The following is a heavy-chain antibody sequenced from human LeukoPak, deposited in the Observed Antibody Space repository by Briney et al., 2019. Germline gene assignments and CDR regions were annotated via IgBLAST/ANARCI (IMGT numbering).Heavy chain of an antibody. J-gene: IGHJ3*02. CDR1: GFTFSNFG. CDR2: IWYDGTNK. D-gene: IGHD2-15*01. CDR3: ERGISSGAFDI. Sequence: QPGRSLRLSCAASGFTFSNFGMHWVRQAPGKGLEWVAVIWYDGTNKHYADSVKGRFTISRDNSKSTLYLQMNSLRAEDTAVYYCERGISSGAFDIWGQGTMVTVSS. V-gene: IGHV3-33*01.